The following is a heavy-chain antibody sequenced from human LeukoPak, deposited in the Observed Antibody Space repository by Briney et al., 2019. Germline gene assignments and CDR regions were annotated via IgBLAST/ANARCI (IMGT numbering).Heavy chain of an antibody. Sequence: GESLKISCQGFGYSFTSYWIGWVRQMPGKGMEWMGDIYPGDSRIRYNPSFQGQVTISVDKSISTAYLQWVSLRASDSAMYYCACRDLTSTWSFPWGQGTLVTVSS. CDR1: GYSFTSYW. CDR2: IYPGDSRI. CDR3: ACRDLTSTWSFP. D-gene: IGHD6-13*01. V-gene: IGHV5-51*01. J-gene: IGHJ5*02.